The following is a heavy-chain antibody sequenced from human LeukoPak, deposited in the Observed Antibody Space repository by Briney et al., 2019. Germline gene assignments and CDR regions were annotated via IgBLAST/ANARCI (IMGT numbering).Heavy chain of an antibody. J-gene: IGHJ4*02. CDR3: AKHSSSWYYFDY. V-gene: IGHV3-30*18. Sequence: GGSLRLSCAASGFTFSSYGMHWVRQAPGKGLEWMAVISYDGSNKYYADSVKGRFTISRDNSKNTLYLQMNSLRAEDTAVYYCAKHSSSWYYFDYWGQGTLVTVSS. D-gene: IGHD6-13*01. CDR1: GFTFSSYG. CDR2: ISYDGSNK.